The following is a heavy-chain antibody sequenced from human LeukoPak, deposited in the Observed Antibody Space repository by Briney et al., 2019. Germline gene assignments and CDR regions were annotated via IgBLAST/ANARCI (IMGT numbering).Heavy chain of an antibody. Sequence: SETLSLTCAVYGGSFSGYYWSWIRQPPGKGLEWIGEINHSGSTYYNPSLKSRVTISVDRSKNQFSLKLSSVTAADTAVYYCARVRGNCSSTSCPPRYFDLWGRGTLVTGSS. CDR3: ARVRGNCSSTSCPPRYFDL. V-gene: IGHV4-34*01. J-gene: IGHJ2*01. CDR1: GGSFSGYY. CDR2: INHSGST. D-gene: IGHD2-2*01.